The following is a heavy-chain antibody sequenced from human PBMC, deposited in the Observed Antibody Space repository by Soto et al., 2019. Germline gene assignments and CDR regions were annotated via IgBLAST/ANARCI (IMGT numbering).Heavy chain of an antibody. CDR2: ISAYNGNT. V-gene: IGHV1-18*01. Sequence: QVKLVQSGAEVKKPGASVKVSCKASGYTFTSYGFSWVRQAPGQGLEWMGWISAYNGNTNYAQQLQGRVTMTTDTTTSTAYMELRSLRSDGTAVYYCAREGSRPCYYYGMDVWGQGTTVTVSS. J-gene: IGHJ6*02. D-gene: IGHD1-26*01. CDR3: AREGSRPCYYYGMDV. CDR1: GYTFTSYG.